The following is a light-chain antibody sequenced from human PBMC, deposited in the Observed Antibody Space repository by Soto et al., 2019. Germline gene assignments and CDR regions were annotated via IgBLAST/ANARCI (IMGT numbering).Light chain of an antibody. J-gene: IGKJ4*01. CDR2: DAS. CDR1: QSVSSY. V-gene: IGKV3-11*01. Sequence: EIVLTQSPATLSLSPGERATLSCRASQSVSSYLAWYQQKPGQAPRLLIYDASNRATGIPARFSGSGSGTDFALAISRLEREDFAVYYCQQRSNWPPLTFGGGTKVEIK. CDR3: QQRSNWPPLT.